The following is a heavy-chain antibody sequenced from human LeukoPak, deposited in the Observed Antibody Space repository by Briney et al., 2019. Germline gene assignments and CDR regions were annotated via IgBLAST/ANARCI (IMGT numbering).Heavy chain of an antibody. CDR2: INHSGST. J-gene: IGHJ4*02. CDR1: GGSFSGYY. Sequence: PSETLSLTCAVYGGSFSGYYWSWIRQPPGKGLEWIGEINHSGSTNYNPSLKSRVTISVDTSKNQFSLKLSSVTAADTAVYYCARVPTGIAAHHWKYYFDYWGQGTLVTASS. D-gene: IGHD6-13*01. V-gene: IGHV4-34*01. CDR3: ARVPTGIAAHHWKYYFDY.